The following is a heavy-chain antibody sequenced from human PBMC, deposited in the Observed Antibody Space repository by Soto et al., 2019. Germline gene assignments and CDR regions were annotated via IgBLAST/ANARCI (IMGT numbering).Heavy chain of an antibody. V-gene: IGHV3-23*01. CDR1: GFTFSSSA. J-gene: IGHJ4*02. CDR2: VSANGQGI. D-gene: IGHD3-10*01. Sequence: WWSLRLSCAASGFTFSSSAISWVRQAPGKGLEWVSAVSANGQGIYYADSVRGRFTISRDNSKNTVFLHMDSLSAEDTAVYYCAKDRHYPRDYFHYWGQGTLVTVSS. CDR3: AKDRHYPRDYFHY.